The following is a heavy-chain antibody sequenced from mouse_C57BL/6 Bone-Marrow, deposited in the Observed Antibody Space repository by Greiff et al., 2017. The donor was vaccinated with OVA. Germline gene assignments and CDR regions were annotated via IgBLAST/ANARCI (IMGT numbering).Heavy chain of an antibody. D-gene: IGHD1-1*01. Sequence: EVQGVESGGGLVKPGGSLKLSCAASGFTFSSYAMSWVRQTPEKRLEWVATISDGGSYTYYPDNVKGRFTISRDNAKNNLYLQMRHLKSEDTAMYYCARDRDYGSDYWGQGTTLTVSS. CDR1: GFTFSSYA. CDR2: ISDGGSYT. V-gene: IGHV5-4*01. J-gene: IGHJ2*01. CDR3: ARDRDYGSDY.